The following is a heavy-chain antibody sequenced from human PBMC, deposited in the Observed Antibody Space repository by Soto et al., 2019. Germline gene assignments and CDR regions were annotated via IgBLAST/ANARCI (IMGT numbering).Heavy chain of an antibody. CDR1: DGSISKVGYF. Sequence: PSQPLSLTCTVSDGSISKVGYFRSMDRQHPGKGLEWIGYIYYSGHTYYNPSLKSRFTISVDTSNNQFSLMLYSVTAADTALYYCARVAPGMVRGVITNRFDPWGQGTLVTVSS. D-gene: IGHD3-10*01. CDR2: IYYSGHT. CDR3: ARVAPGMVRGVITNRFDP. J-gene: IGHJ5*02. V-gene: IGHV4-31*03.